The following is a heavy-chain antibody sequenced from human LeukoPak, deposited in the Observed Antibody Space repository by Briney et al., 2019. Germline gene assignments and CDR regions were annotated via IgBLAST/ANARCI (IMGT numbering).Heavy chain of an antibody. CDR2: ISSSSSYI. CDR1: GFTFSSYS. D-gene: IGHD6-6*01. CDR3: ARDRTGIAARYFDY. J-gene: IGHJ4*02. V-gene: IGHV3-21*01. Sequence: GGSLRLSCAASGFTFSSYSMNWVRQAPGKGLEWVSSISSSSSYIYYADSVKGRFTLSRDNAKNSLYLQMNSLRAEDTAVYYCARDRTGIAARYFDYWGQGTLVTVSS.